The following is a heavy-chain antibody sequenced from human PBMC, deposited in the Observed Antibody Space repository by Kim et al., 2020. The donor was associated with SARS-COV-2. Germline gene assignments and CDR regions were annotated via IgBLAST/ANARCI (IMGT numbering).Heavy chain of an antibody. CDR1: GFSVSTND. V-gene: IGHV3-53*01. J-gene: IGHJ6*02. D-gene: IGHD3-10*01. CDR2: IFGSGAT. CDR3: ARKLLWFGDNGMDV. Sequence: GGSLRLSCAASGFSVSTNDMSWVRQAPGKGLEWVATIFGSGATYFADSAKGRFTISRDNSKNTLYLQMNSLRAENTAAYHCARKLLWFGDNGMDVWGQGTPVTVSS.